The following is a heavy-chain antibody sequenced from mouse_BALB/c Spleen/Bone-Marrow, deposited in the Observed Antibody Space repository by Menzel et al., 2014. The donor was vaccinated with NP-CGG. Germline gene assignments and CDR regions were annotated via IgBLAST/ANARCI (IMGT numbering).Heavy chain of an antibody. V-gene: IGHV1-69*02. D-gene: IGHD1-1*01. CDR3: TRSYGSSYEYYLDY. CDR1: GYTFTSYW. Sequence: QVQLQQSGAELVRPGASVKLSCKVSGYTFTSYWINWVKQRPGQGLEWIGNIYPSDSYTNYNQKFKDKATLTVDKSSSTAYMQLSSPTSEDSAVYYCTRSYGSSYEYYLDYWGQGTTLTVSS. J-gene: IGHJ2*01. CDR2: IYPSDSYT.